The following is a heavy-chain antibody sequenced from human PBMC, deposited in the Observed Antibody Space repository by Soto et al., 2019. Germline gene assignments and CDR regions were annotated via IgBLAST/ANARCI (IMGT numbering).Heavy chain of an antibody. CDR3: ARGPTVTTGPPHYEDY. V-gene: IGHV1-3*01. CDR2: INAGNGNT. J-gene: IGHJ4*02. Sequence: QVQLVQSVAEVKKPGASVKVSCKASGYTFTSYAMHWVRQAPGQRLEWKGWINAGNGNTKYSQKFQGRVTITRDTSASTAYMELSSLRSEDTAVYYCARGPTVTTGPPHYEDYSGQGTLVTVSS. CDR1: GYTFTSYA. D-gene: IGHD4-17*01.